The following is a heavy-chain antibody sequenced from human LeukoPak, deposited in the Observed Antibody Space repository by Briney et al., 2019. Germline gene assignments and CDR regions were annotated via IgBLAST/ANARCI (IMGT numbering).Heavy chain of an antibody. CDR1: GSTFSAYA. CDR2: IGSNGGKT. V-gene: IGHV3-64D*09. CDR3: VKDRWVDY. D-gene: IGHD5-24*01. J-gene: IGHJ4*02. Sequence: GGSLRLSCSVSGSTFSAYAMHWVRQAPGRGLQYVSSIGSNGGKTYYADSVKGRFTISRGNSKNTLYLQMSSLRLEDTAVYYCVKDRWVDYWGQGVLVTVSS.